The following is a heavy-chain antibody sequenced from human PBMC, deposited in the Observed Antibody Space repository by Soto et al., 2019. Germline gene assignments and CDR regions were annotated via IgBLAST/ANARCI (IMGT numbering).Heavy chain of an antibody. CDR3: ARGRTVRNYADDSSDYFYFFDY. CDR2: AYYTGST. D-gene: IGHD3-22*01. Sequence: PSETLSLTCTVSGDSISTFYWGWMRQSPGKELEWIGYAYYTGSTNYNPSLKSRVTISVDRSKNQFSLKLTSANAADTAVYYCARGRTVRNYADDSSDYFYFFDYWAREPRSPSPQ. J-gene: IGHJ4*02. V-gene: IGHV4-59*01. CDR1: GDSISTFY.